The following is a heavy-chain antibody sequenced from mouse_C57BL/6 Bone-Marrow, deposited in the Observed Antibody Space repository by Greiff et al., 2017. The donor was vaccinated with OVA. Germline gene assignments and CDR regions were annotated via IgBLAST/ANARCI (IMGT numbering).Heavy chain of an antibody. CDR1: GFTFSSYG. CDR2: ISSGGSYT. V-gene: IGHV5-6*01. J-gene: IGHJ4*01. D-gene: IGHD1-1*01. CDR3: ARRGNYVLYYYAMDY. Sequence: EVHLVESGGDLVKPGGSLKLSCAASGFTFSSYGMSWVRQTPDKRLEWVATISSGGSYTYYPDSVKGRFTISRDNAKNTLYLQMSSLKSEDTAMYYCARRGNYVLYYYAMDYWGQGTSVTVSS.